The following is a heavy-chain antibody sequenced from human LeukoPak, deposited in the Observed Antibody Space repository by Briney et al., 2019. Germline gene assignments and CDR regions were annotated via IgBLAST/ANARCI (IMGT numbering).Heavy chain of an antibody. CDR1: GFTFSSYG. Sequence: GGSLRLSCAASGFTFSSYGMRWVRQAPGKGLEWVAVIWYDGSNKYYADSVKGRFTISRDNSKNTLSLEMNSLRAEDTAVYYCAKSRAYYYDNSGSLDFWGQGTLVTVSS. V-gene: IGHV3-33*06. J-gene: IGHJ4*02. D-gene: IGHD3-22*01. CDR3: AKSRAYYYDNSGSLDF. CDR2: IWYDGSNK.